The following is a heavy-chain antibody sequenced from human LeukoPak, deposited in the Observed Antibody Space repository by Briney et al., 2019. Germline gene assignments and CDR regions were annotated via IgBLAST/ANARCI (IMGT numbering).Heavy chain of an antibody. CDR2: VDPEDGET. CDR1: GYTFTDYY. V-gene: IGHV1-69-2*01. J-gene: IGHJ4*02. Sequence: ASVKVSCKVSGYTFTDYYMHWVQQAPGKGLEWMGLVDPEDGETIYAEKFQGRVTITADTSTDTAYMELSRLRSEDTAVYYCATVPYDFWSGYYTVNDYWGQGTLVTVSS. CDR3: ATVPYDFWSGYYTVNDY. D-gene: IGHD3-3*01.